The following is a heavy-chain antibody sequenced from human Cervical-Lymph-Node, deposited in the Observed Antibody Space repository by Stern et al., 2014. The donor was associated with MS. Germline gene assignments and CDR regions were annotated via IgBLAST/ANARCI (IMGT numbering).Heavy chain of an antibody. CDR2: SIPIFGTA. D-gene: IGHD3-22*01. CDR3: ARPTHPDSSGRRPHDAFDI. J-gene: IGHJ3*02. V-gene: IGHV1-69*01. Sequence: VQLVASGAEVKKPGSSVKVSCKASGGTFSSYAISWVRQGPGQGLEWRGGSIPIFGTATYAQKFQGRVTITADESTSTAYMELSSLRSEDTAVYYCARPTHPDSSGRRPHDAFDIWGQGTMVTVSS. CDR1: GGTFSSYA.